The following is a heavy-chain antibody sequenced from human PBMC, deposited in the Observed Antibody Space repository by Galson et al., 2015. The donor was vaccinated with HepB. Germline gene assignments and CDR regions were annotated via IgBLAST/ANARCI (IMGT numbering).Heavy chain of an antibody. Sequence: SLRLSCAASGFTFSSYGMHWVRQAPGKGLEWVAVISYDGSNKYYADSVKGRFTISRDNSKNTLYLQMNSLRAEDTAVYYCAKSKDEVGATFSIDYWGQGTLVTVSS. D-gene: IGHD1-26*01. CDR1: GFTFSSYG. CDR2: ISYDGSNK. J-gene: IGHJ4*02. CDR3: AKSKDEVGATFSIDY. V-gene: IGHV3-30*18.